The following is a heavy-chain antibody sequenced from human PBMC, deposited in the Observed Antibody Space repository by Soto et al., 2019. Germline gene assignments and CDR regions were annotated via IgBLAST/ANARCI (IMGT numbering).Heavy chain of an antibody. CDR2: MYYNGNI. V-gene: IGHV4-59*01. CDR3: ASGGNWFDP. CDR1: GGSISNYY. D-gene: IGHD3-16*01. Sequence: SETLSLTCNVSGGSISNYYWTWVRQSPEKGLEWIGYMYYNGNINYNPSLKSRVTISIDTSKNQFSLTLKSVAAADTAVYYCASGGNWFDPWGQGVLVTV. J-gene: IGHJ5*02.